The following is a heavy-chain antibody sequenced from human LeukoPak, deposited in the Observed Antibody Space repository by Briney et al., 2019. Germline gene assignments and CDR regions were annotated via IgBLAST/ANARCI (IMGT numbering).Heavy chain of an antibody. CDR3: ARIEGEYGVLVY. CDR2: IIPIFGTP. D-gene: IGHD4-17*01. CDR1: GYTFTSYG. J-gene: IGHJ4*02. Sequence: GASVKVSCKASGYTFTSYGISWVRQAPGQGLEWMGRIIPIFGTPNYAQKFQVRVTITADESTTTAYMELTSLRSEDTAVYYCARIEGEYGVLVYWGQGTLVTVSS. V-gene: IGHV1-69*13.